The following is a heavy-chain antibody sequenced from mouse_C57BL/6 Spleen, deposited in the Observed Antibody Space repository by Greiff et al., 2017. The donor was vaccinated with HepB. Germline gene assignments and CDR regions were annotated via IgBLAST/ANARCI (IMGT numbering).Heavy chain of an antibody. J-gene: IGHJ4*01. Sequence: EVQVVESGGGLVKPGGSLKLSCAASGFTFSDYGMHWVRQAPEKGLEWVAYISSGSSTIYYADTVKGRFTISRDNAKNTLFLQMTSLRSEDTAMYYCARLHYYGSSYYYAMDYWGQGTSVTVSS. CDR3: ARLHYYGSSYYYAMDY. D-gene: IGHD1-1*01. CDR1: GFTFSDYG. V-gene: IGHV5-17*01. CDR2: ISSGSSTI.